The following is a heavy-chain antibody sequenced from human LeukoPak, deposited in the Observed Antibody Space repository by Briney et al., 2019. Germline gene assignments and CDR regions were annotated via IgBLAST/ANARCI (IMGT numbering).Heavy chain of an antibody. V-gene: IGHV3-23*01. Sequence: GGTLRLSCVASGFTFSGYGMSWVRQAPGKGLEWVSAISGSGGSTYYADSVKGRFTISRDNSKNTLYLQMNSLRAEDTAVYYCAKDLPYDSSGYYPARGAEYFQHWGQGTLVTVSS. D-gene: IGHD3-22*01. CDR1: GFTFSGYG. CDR3: AKDLPYDSSGYYPARGAEYFQH. J-gene: IGHJ1*01. CDR2: ISGSGGST.